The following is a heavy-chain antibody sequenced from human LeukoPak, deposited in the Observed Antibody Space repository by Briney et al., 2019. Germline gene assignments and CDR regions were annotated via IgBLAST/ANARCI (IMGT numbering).Heavy chain of an antibody. D-gene: IGHD2-21*01. Sequence: SETLSLTCTVSGGSFSSNGYYWVWIRQPPGKGLEWIGSIYYSGTTYYNPSLKSRVTISVDTSKNQFSLKLSSVTAADTAVYYCARLVDAPRYFDYWGQGTLVTVSS. CDR1: GGSFSSNGYY. J-gene: IGHJ4*02. CDR3: ARLVDAPRYFDY. V-gene: IGHV4-39*01. CDR2: IYYSGTT.